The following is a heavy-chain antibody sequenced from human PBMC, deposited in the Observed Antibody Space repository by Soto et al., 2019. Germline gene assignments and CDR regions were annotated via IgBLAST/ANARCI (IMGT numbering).Heavy chain of an antibody. CDR1: GYTFTGYY. Sequence: ASVKVSCKASGYTFTGYYMHWVRQAPGQGLEWMGWINPNSGGTNYAQKFQGWVTMTRDTSISTAYMELSRLRSDDTAVYYCARLLASGAYYDFWGGYSGWFDPWGQGTLVTVSS. J-gene: IGHJ5*02. D-gene: IGHD3-3*01. CDR3: ARLLASGAYYDFWGGYSGWFDP. CDR2: INPNSGGT. V-gene: IGHV1-2*04.